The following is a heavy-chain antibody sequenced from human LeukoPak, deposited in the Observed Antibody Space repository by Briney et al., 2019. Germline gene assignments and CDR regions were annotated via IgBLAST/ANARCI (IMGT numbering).Heavy chain of an antibody. J-gene: IGHJ4*02. Sequence: PGGSLRLSCAASGFNFANHAMSWVRKTAGKGLEWVSAISGGGDITYHADSVKGRFTISRDNSKDTLFLQMHSLRPGDTAVYYCVREDTPATANYWGQGTLVTISS. D-gene: IGHD2-21*02. CDR2: ISGGGDIT. V-gene: IGHV3-23*01. CDR3: VREDTPATANY. CDR1: GFNFANHA.